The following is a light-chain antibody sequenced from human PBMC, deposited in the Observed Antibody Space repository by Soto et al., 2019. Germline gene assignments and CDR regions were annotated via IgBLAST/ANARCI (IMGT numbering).Light chain of an antibody. J-gene: IGLJ3*02. CDR3: ETWDSNPRV. V-gene: IGLV4-60*02. Sequence: QAVVTQSSSASASLGSSVKLTCTLSSGHSSYIIAWHQQQPGKAPRYLMKLEGSGSYNKGSGVPDRFSGSSSGADRYLTISNLQFEDEADYYCETWDSNPRVFGGGTKLTFL. CDR1: SGHSSYI. CDR2: LEGSGSY.